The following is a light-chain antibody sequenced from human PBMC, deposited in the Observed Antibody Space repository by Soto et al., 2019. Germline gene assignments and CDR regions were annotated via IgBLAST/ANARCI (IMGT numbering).Light chain of an antibody. J-gene: IGKJ5*01. CDR1: QGLSSA. V-gene: IGKV1-13*02. CDR3: LQSETYPFT. Sequence: AIQLTQSPSSLSASVGDRVTITCRASQGLSSAFAWYQQKPGKVPTLLIYDVSSLQSAVPPRFSGSGSGTDFTLTISSLQPEDFATYYCLQSETYPFTSGQGTRLDVK. CDR2: DVS.